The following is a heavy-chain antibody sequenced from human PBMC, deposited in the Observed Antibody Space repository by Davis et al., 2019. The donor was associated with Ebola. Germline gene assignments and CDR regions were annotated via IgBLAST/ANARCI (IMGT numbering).Heavy chain of an antibody. D-gene: IGHD3-10*01. CDR1: GFTFSSYD. CDR2: IGTAGDT. V-gene: IGHV3-13*01. Sequence: GESLKISCAASGFTFSSYDMHWVRQATGKGLEWVSAIGTAGDTYYPGSVKGRFTISRENAKNSLYLQMNSLRAGDTAVYYCARGVAGRVRGVPWAMDVWGQGTTVTVSS. CDR3: ARGVAGRVRGVPWAMDV. J-gene: IGHJ6*02.